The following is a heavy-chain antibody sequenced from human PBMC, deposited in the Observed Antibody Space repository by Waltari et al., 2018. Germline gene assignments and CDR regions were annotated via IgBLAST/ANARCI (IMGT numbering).Heavy chain of an antibody. CDR2: ISGSGGST. CDR3: AKGGIPEWELLLAGDAFDI. V-gene: IGHV3-23*01. CDR1: GFTFSSYA. J-gene: IGHJ3*02. D-gene: IGHD1-26*01. Sequence: EVQLLESGGGLVQPGGSLRLSCAASGFTFSSYAMSWVRQAPGKGLEWVSAISGSGGSTYYADSVKGRFTISRDNSKNTLYLQMNSLRAEDTAVYYCAKGGIPEWELLLAGDAFDIWGQGTMVTVSS.